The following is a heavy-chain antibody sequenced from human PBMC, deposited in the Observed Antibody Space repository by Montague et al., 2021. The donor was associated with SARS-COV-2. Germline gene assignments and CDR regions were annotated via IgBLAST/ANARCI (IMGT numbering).Heavy chain of an antibody. J-gene: IGHJ4*02. D-gene: IGHD3-22*01. CDR2: IYHSGNT. V-gene: IGHV4-4*08. Sequence: SETLSLTCTVPGSFISSSYWSWIRQPPGKGLEWIGYIYHSGNTNYNPSLGSRITISIDTSANQFSLNLRSVTAADTAVYFCASEVEIGWLSYFDNWGQGTLVAVSS. CDR3: ASEVEIGWLSYFDN. CDR1: GSFISSSY.